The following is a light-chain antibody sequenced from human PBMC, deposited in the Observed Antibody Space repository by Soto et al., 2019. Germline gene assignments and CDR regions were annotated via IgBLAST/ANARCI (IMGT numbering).Light chain of an antibody. CDR1: QSVSSY. J-gene: IGKJ3*01. CDR2: DAF. CDR3: QHRSNWPL. Sequence: EIVLTQSPVTLSLSPGERATLSCRASQSVSSYLAWYQQKPGQAPRLLIYDAFNRATGIPARFSGSGSGTDCTLTISSLEPEDFAVYYCQHRSNWPLFGPGTKVDIK. V-gene: IGKV3-11*01.